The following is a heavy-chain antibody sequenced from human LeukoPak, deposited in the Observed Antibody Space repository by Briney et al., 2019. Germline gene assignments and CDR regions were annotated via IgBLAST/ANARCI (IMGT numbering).Heavy chain of an antibody. CDR1: GYTFTGYY. CDR3: ARANGDSFYYYYYGMDV. CDR2: INPNSGGT. J-gene: IGHJ6*02. V-gene: IGHV1-2*02. Sequence: ASVKVSCAASGYTFTGYYMHWVRQAPGQGLEWMGWINPNSGGTNYAQKFQGRVTMTRDTSISTAYMELSRLRSDDTAVYCCARANGDSFYYYYYGMDVWGQGTTVTSP. D-gene: IGHD4-17*01.